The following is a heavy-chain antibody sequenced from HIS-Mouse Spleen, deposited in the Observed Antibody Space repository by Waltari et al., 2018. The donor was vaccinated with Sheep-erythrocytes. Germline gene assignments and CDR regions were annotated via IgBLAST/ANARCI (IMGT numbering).Heavy chain of an antibody. D-gene: IGHD1-26*01. CDR2: LCTCGYT. V-gene: IGHV3-13*01. Sequence: EVQLVESGGGLVQPGGSLRLYCAASGFTVSSYDMHWVRQATGNVLRWVSALCTCGYTYLPGSVKGRFTSSRDNAKNALYLQMNSLRAGDTAVYYCARANSGSYDDAFDIWGQGTMVTVSS. CDR1: GFTVSSYD. J-gene: IGHJ3*02. CDR3: ARANSGSYDDAFDI.